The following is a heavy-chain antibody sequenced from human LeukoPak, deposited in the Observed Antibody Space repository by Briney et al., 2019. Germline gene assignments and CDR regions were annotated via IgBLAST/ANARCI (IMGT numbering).Heavy chain of an antibody. J-gene: IGHJ4*02. CDR2: INHSGST. Sequence: PSETLSLTCAVYGGSFSGYYWSWIRQPPGKGLEWIGEINHSGSTNYNPSLKSRVTISVDKSKNQFSLKLSSVTAADTAVYYCASRPIYYYDSSGYSYWGQGTLVTVSS. CDR1: GGSFSGYY. CDR3: ASRPIYYYDSSGYSY. V-gene: IGHV4-34*01. D-gene: IGHD3-22*01.